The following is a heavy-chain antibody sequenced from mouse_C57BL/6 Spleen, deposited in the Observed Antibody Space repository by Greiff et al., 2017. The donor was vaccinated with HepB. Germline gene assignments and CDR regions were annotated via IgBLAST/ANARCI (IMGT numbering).Heavy chain of an antibody. CDR3: AMGTMITTEFAY. D-gene: IGHD2-4*01. J-gene: IGHJ3*01. CDR2: IHPSDSDT. Sequence: QVQLKQPGAELVKPGASVKVSCKASGYTFTSYWMHWVKQRPGQGLEWIGRIHPSDSDTNYNQKFKGKATLTVDKSSSTAYMQLSSLTSEDSAVYYCAMGTMITTEFAYWGQGTLVTVSA. CDR1: GYTFTSYW. V-gene: IGHV1-74*01.